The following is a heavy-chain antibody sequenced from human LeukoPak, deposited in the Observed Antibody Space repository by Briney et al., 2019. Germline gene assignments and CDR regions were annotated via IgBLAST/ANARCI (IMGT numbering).Heavy chain of an antibody. CDR2: INHSGNT. CDR1: VGPFSGYY. Sequence: SETLSLTRAVNVGPFSGYYWSWVRQPPGKGLEWIGGINHSGNTNYNPSLTSRVTISVDSSNSHFSLRLTSVTAADTAVYCATKTSLTYYYNRREVFGLDVWGQGTTVTVSS. CDR3: TKTSLTYYYNRREVFGLDV. V-gene: IGHV4-34*01. J-gene: IGHJ6*02. D-gene: IGHD3-22*01.